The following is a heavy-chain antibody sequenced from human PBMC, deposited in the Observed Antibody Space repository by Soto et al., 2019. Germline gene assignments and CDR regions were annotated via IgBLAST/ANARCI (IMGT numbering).Heavy chain of an antibody. Sequence: PGESLKISCKGSGYSFTSYWISWVRQMPGKGLEWMGRIDPSDSYTNYSPSFQGHVTISADKSISTAYLQWSSLKASDTAMYYCARRAMFRGVPTSGMYAWGQGASVTVSS. D-gene: IGHD3-10*01. CDR2: IDPSDSYT. V-gene: IGHV5-10-1*01. CDR1: GYSFTSYW. CDR3: ARRAMFRGVPTSGMYA. J-gene: IGHJ6*02.